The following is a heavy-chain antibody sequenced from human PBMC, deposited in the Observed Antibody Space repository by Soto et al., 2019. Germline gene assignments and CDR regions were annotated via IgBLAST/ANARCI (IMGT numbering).Heavy chain of an antibody. Sequence: EVQLVESGGGLVKPGGSLRVSCAASGFTFSSYSMNWVRQAPGKGLEWVSSISGSSRYIYYADAVKGRFTISRDNAKNSLYLQMNSLRVEDTAVYFCAAVTRSGWDWGQGTLVTASS. CDR2: ISGSSRYI. V-gene: IGHV3-21*01. CDR3: AAVTRSGWD. J-gene: IGHJ4*02. CDR1: GFTFSSYS. D-gene: IGHD6-19*01.